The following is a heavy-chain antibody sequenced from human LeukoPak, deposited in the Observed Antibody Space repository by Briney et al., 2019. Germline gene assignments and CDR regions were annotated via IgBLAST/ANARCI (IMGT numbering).Heavy chain of an antibody. Sequence: PGGSLGLCCAASGFTISNNYMNWLRQAPGKGLEWVSLIYSGGDTYYADSVKGRFTISRDHSKNTLYLQMNSLRVEDTAVYYCARDPPAVRTNTYAWGQGTLVTVSS. CDR3: ARDPPAVRTNTYA. CDR1: GFTISNNY. CDR2: IYSGGDT. V-gene: IGHV3-66*01. D-gene: IGHD1-7*01. J-gene: IGHJ5*02.